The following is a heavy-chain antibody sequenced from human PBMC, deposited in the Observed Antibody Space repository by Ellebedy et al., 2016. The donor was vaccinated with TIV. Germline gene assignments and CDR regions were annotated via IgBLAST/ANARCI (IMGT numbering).Heavy chain of an antibody. CDR1: GGSISSSSYY. J-gene: IGHJ5*02. CDR2: IYYSGST. CDR3: ARVGVPAAGAWEEGWFDP. V-gene: IGHV4-39*07. Sequence: SETLSLXCTVSGGSISSSSYYWGWIRQPPGKGLEWIGSIYYSGSTYYNPSLKSRVTISVDTSKNQFSLKLSSVTAADTAVYYCARVGVPAAGAWEEGWFDPWGQGTLVTVSS. D-gene: IGHD2-2*01.